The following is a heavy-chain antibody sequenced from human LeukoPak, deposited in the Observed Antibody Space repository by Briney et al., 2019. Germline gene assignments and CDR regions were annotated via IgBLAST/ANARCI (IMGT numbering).Heavy chain of an antibody. J-gene: IGHJ4*02. Sequence: GGSLRLSCAASGFTFSSYGMHWVRQAPGKGLEGVAFIRYDGSNKYYADSVKGRFTISRDNSKNTPYLQMNSLRAEDTAVYYCAKDRYGGSDYRGQGTLVTVSS. V-gene: IGHV3-30*02. CDR3: AKDRYGGSDY. CDR1: GFTFSSYG. D-gene: IGHD4-23*01. CDR2: IRYDGSNK.